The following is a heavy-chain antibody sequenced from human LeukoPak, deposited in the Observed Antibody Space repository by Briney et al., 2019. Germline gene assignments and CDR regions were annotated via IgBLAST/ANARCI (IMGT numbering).Heavy chain of an antibody. CDR1: GFTFSTYW. J-gene: IGHJ4*02. D-gene: IGHD3-3*01. CDR2: IKQDGSEK. Sequence: GSLRLSCAASGFTFSTYWMTWVRQAPGKGLEWVANIKQDGSEKYFVDSVKGRFTISRDNANNSLYLQMNSLRAEDTAVYYCARGYDFWSGFFDYWGQGTLVTVSS. V-gene: IGHV3-7*03. CDR3: ARGYDFWSGFFDY.